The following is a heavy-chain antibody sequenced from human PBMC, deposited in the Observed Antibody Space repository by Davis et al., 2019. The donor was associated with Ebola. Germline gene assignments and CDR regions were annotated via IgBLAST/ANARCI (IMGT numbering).Heavy chain of an antibody. D-gene: IGHD3-3*01. CDR2: ISYDGSNK. J-gene: IGHJ1*01. CDR1: GFTFSSYA. CDR3: AKTSPYYDFWSGYYSAEYFQH. Sequence: PGGSLRLSCAASGFTFSSYAMHWVRQAPGKGLEWVAVISYDGSNKYYADSVKGRFTISRDNSKNTLYLQMNSLRAEDTAVYYCAKTSPYYDFWSGYYSAEYFQHWGQGTLVTVSS. V-gene: IGHV3-30-3*02.